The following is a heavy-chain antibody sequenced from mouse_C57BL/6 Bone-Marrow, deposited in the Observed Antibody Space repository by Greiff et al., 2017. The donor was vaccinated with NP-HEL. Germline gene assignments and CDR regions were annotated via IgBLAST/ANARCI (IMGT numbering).Heavy chain of an antibody. CDR1: GFTFSSYG. Sequence: DVMLVESGGDLVKPGGSLKLSCAASGFTFSSYGMSWVRQTPDKRLEWVATISSGGSYTYYPDSAKGRFTISRDNAKNTLYLQMSSLKSEDTAMYYCARQIYYGYDGFYYAMDYWGQGTSVTVSS. V-gene: IGHV5-6*02. D-gene: IGHD2-2*01. CDR3: ARQIYYGYDGFYYAMDY. J-gene: IGHJ4*01. CDR2: ISSGGSYT.